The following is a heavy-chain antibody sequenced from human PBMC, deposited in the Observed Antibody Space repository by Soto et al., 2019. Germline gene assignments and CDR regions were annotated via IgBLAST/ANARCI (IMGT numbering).Heavy chain of an antibody. CDR1: GYTFTSYG. Sequence: QVQLVQSGAEVKKPGASVKVSCKASGYTFTSYGISCARQAPGQGLEWMGWISAYNGNTNYAQKFQGRVTMTTDKSSLTAYLELSRLRSDASAVYYCGMRGKFFINGGCSFYGMDVWGQGTRVTVSS. J-gene: IGHJ6*02. CDR2: ISAYNGNT. V-gene: IGHV1-18*01. D-gene: IGHD2-8*01. CDR3: GMRGKFFINGGCSFYGMDV.